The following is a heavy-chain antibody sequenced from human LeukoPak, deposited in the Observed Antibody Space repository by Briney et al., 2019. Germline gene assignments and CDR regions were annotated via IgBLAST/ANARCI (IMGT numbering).Heavy chain of an antibody. CDR3: ARHLDYDSSGYPFDY. CDR2: IYYSGST. CDR1: GGSISSYY. J-gene: IGHJ4*02. D-gene: IGHD3-22*01. Sequence: SETLSLTCTVPGGSISSYYWSWIRQPPGKGLEWIGHIYYSGSTNYNPSLKSRVTISVDTSKNQFSLKLSSVTAADTAVYYCARHLDYDSSGYPFDYWGQGTLVTVSS. V-gene: IGHV4-59*08.